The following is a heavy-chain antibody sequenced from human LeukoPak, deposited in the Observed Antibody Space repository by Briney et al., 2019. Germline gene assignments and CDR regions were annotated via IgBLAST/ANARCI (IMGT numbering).Heavy chain of an antibody. Sequence: SETLSLTCTVSGGSISSHYWSWIRQPPGKGLEWIGRKYARGDSNYNPPLQSRVTMSVDTSKNQFSLKLRSVTAADTAVYYCARGRYCSADVCTGGDSFDIWGQGTMVSVSS. CDR1: GGSISSHY. V-gene: IGHV4-4*07. D-gene: IGHD2-15*01. J-gene: IGHJ3*02. CDR3: ARGRYCSADVCTGGDSFDI. CDR2: KYARGDS.